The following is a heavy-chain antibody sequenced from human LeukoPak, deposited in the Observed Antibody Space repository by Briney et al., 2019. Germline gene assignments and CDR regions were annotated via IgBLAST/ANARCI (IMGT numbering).Heavy chain of an antibody. Sequence: GGSLRLSCAASGFTFTSYSMNWVRQAPGKGLEWVSYISSSGSTISYADSVKGRFTISRDNAKNSLYLQMNSLRAEDTAVYYCARDRRGYFDYWGQGTLVTVSS. V-gene: IGHV3-48*01. CDR3: ARDRRGYFDY. CDR2: ISSSGSTI. J-gene: IGHJ4*02. CDR1: GFTFTSYS.